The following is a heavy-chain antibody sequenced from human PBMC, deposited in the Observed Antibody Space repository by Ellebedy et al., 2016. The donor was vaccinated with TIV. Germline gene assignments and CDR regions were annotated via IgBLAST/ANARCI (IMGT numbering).Heavy chain of an antibody. J-gene: IGHJ4*02. V-gene: IGHV4-61*02. CDR1: GGPITSSSYY. CDR3: ARGKEWLEGVSFDY. Sequence: SETLSLTXSVSGGPITSSSYYWSWIRQPAGKGLEWIGRIYTSGNTNYNPSLRSRVTMSVDMSKNQLSLRLTSVTAADTAVYYCARGKEWLEGVSFDYWGQGILVTVSS. CDR2: IYTSGNT. D-gene: IGHD6-19*01.